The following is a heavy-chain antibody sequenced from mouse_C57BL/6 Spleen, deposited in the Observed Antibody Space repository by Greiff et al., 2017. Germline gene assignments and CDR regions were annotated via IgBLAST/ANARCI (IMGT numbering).Heavy chain of an antibody. V-gene: IGHV1-54*01. CDR2: INPGSGGT. Sequence: QVQLQQSGAELVRPGTSVKVSCKASGYAFTNYLIEWVKQRPGQGLEWIGVINPGSGGTNYNEKFKGKATLTADKSSSTAYMQLSSLTSEDSAVYCCARSLRAMDYWGQGTSVTVSS. CDR1: GYAFTNYL. CDR3: ARSLRAMDY. J-gene: IGHJ4*01.